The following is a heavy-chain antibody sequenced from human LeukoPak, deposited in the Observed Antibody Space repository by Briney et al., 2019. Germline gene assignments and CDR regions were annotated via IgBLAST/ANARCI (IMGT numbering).Heavy chain of an antibody. CDR1: GFTFSSYA. V-gene: IGHV3-23*01. CDR2: ISGSGGST. D-gene: IGHD3-10*01. Sequence: GGSLRLSCAASGFTFSSYAMSWVRQAPGKWLEWVSAISGSGGSTYYADSVKGRFTISRDNSKNTLYLQMNSLRAEDTAVYYCAKGPGEWYYYYMDVWGKGTTVTISS. J-gene: IGHJ6*03. CDR3: AKGPGEWYYYYMDV.